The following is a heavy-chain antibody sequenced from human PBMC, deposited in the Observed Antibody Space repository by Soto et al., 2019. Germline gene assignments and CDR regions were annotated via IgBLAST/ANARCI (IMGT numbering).Heavy chain of an antibody. CDR3: ARFAGDLTGYYRAWFDP. Sequence: GASVKVSCKASGVTFSSYAISWVRQSPGQGLEWMGGIIPIFGTANYAQKFQGRVTITADESTSTAYMELSSLRSEDTAVYYCARFAGDLTGYYRAWFDPWGQGTLVTVSS. J-gene: IGHJ5*02. CDR2: IIPIFGTA. D-gene: IGHD3-9*01. CDR1: GVTFSSYA. V-gene: IGHV1-69*13.